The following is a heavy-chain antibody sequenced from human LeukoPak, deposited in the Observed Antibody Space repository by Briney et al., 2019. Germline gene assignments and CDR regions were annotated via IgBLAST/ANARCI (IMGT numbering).Heavy chain of an antibody. CDR1: GFTYSSYA. CDR2: ISGSGGST. J-gene: IGHJ6*02. Sequence: GGSLRLSCAASGFTYSSYAMSWVRQDPGKGLEWVSAISGSGGSTYYADSVKGRFTISRDNSKNTLYLQMNSLRAEDTAVYYCAKLQSDGLRTYYGMDVWGQGTTVTVSS. V-gene: IGHV3-23*01. D-gene: IGHD4-17*01. CDR3: AKLQSDGLRTYYGMDV.